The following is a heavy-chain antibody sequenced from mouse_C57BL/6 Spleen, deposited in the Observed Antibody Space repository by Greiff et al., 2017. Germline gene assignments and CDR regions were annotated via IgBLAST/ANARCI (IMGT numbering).Heavy chain of an antibody. CDR2: INPSSGYT. CDR3: ARGGFQYYFDY. J-gene: IGHJ2*01. Sequence: QVQLLQSGAELAKPGASVKLSCKASGFTFTSYWMHWVNQRPGQGLEWIGYINPSSGYTKYNQKFKDKATLTADKSSSTAYMQLSSLTYEDSAVYYCARGGFQYYFDYWGQGTTLTVSS. CDR1: GFTFTSYW. V-gene: IGHV1-7*01.